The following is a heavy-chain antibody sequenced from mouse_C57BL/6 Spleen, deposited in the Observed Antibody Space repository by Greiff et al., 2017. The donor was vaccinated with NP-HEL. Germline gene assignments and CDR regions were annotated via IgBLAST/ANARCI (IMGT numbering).Heavy chain of an antibody. CDR2: IHPNSGST. CDR1: GYTFTSYW. V-gene: IGHV1-64*01. Sequence: VQLQQPGAELVKPGASVKLSCKASGYTFTSYWMHWVKQRPGQGLEWIGMIHPNSGSTNYNEKFKSKATLTVDKSSSTAYMQLSSLTSEDSAVYYCASYDYDPLFAYWGQGTLVTVSA. J-gene: IGHJ3*01. CDR3: ASYDYDPLFAY. D-gene: IGHD2-4*01.